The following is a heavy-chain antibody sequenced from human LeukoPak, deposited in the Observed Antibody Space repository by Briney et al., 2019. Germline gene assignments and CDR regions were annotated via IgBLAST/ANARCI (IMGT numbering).Heavy chain of an antibody. CDR2: INPNSGGT. J-gene: IGHJ6*03. Sequence: ASVKVSCKASGYTFTGYYMHWVRQAPGQGLEWMGWINPNSGGTNYAQKFQGRVTMTRDTSISTAYMELSRLRSDDTAVYYCARGAALDTLDYYYYMDVWGKGTTVTV. D-gene: IGHD3-9*01. CDR3: ARGAALDTLDYYYYMDV. V-gene: IGHV1-2*02. CDR1: GYTFTGYY.